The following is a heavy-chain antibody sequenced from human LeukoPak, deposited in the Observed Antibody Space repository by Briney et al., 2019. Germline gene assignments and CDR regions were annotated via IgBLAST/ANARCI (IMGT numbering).Heavy chain of an antibody. J-gene: IGHJ6*02. CDR1: GFTFSSYG. CDR2: ISYDGSNK. CDR3: AKDPGGGLLYYYGMDV. Sequence: GGSLRLSCAAAGFTFSSYGMHWVRQAPGKGLEWVAVISYDGSNKYYADSVKGRFTISRDNSKNTLYLQMNSLRAEDTAVYYCAKDPGGGLLYYYGMDVWGQGTTVTVSS. V-gene: IGHV3-30*18. D-gene: IGHD3-16*01.